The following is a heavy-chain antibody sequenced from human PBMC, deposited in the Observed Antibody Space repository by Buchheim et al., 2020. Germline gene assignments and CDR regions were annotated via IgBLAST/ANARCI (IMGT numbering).Heavy chain of an antibody. D-gene: IGHD3-3*01. J-gene: IGHJ4*02. CDR3: ARSLTYYDFWSGYYSQANYDY. Sequence: EVQLVESGGGLVQPGGSLRLSCAASGFTFSSYEMNWVRQAPGKGLEWVSYISSSGSTIYYADSAKGRFTISCDNANNSLYLQMNSLRAEDTAVYYCARSLTYYDFWSGYYSQANYDYWGQGTL. V-gene: IGHV3-48*03. CDR1: GFTFSSYE. CDR2: ISSSGSTI.